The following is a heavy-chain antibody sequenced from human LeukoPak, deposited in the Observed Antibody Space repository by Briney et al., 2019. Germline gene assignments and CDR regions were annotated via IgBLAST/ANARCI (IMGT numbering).Heavy chain of an antibody. D-gene: IGHD2-2*01. V-gene: IGHV3-74*01. CDR2: INSDGSST. Sequence: GGSLRLSCAASGFTFSSYWMHWVRQAPGKGLVWVSRINSDGSSTSYADSVKGRFTISRDNAKNTLYLQMNSLRAEDTAVYYCARGGMDCSSTSCYRNWFDPWGQGTLVTVSS. CDR3: ARGGMDCSSTSCYRNWFDP. J-gene: IGHJ5*02. CDR1: GFTFSSYW.